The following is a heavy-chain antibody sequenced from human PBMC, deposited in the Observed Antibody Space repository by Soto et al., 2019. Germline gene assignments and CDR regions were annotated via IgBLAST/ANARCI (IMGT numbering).Heavy chain of an antibody. J-gene: IGHJ6*02. CDR2: ISAYNGNT. D-gene: IGHD3-10*01. CDR1: GYTFTSYG. Sequence: QVQLVQSGAEVKKPGASVKVSCKASGYTFTSYGISWVRQAPGQGLEWMGWISAYNGNTNYAQKLQGRVTMTTDTPTSPVYKELRSLRSDDTAVYYWSRVGSVWFGEPDYYYYGMDVWGQGTTVTVSS. CDR3: SRVGSVWFGEPDYYYYGMDV. V-gene: IGHV1-18*01.